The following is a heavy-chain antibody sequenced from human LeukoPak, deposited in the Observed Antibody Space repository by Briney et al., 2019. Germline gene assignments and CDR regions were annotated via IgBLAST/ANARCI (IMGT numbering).Heavy chain of an antibody. CDR3: ARELRFGEWKVQV. Sequence: GASVKVSCKASGYTFTSYYMHRVRQAPGQGLEWMGIINPSGGSTSYAQKFQGRVTMTRDTSTSTVYMELSSLRSEDTAVYYCARELRFGEWKVQVWGQGTMVTVSS. CDR1: GYTFTSYY. CDR2: INPSGGST. J-gene: IGHJ3*01. D-gene: IGHD3-10*01. V-gene: IGHV1-46*01.